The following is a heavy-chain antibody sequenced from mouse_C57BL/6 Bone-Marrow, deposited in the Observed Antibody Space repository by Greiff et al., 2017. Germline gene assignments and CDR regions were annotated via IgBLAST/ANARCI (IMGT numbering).Heavy chain of an antibody. CDR3: ARTYYGSSFDV. J-gene: IGHJ1*03. Sequence: QVQLQQPGAELVKPGASVKMSCKASGYTFTSYWITWVKQRPGQGLEWIGDIYPGSGSTNYNEKFKSKDTLTVDTSSSTAYMPLSSLTSEDSAVYYCARTYYGSSFDVWGTGTTVTVSS. CDR2: IYPGSGST. CDR1: GYTFTSYW. D-gene: IGHD1-1*01. V-gene: IGHV1-55*01.